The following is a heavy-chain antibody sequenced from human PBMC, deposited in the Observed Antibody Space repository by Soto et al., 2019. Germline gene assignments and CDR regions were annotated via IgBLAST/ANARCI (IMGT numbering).Heavy chain of an antibody. CDR1: GGTFSSYA. Sequence: QVQLVQSGAEVKKPGSSVKVSCKASGGTFSSYAISWVRQAPGQGLEWMGGIIPIFGTANYAQKFQGRVMIPADESTSTAYMELSSLRSEDTAVYYCARDAVSATTPNWKFDYFDYWGQGPLVTVSP. D-gene: IGHD1-1*01. J-gene: IGHJ4*02. V-gene: IGHV1-69*01. CDR3: ARDAVSATTPNWKFDYFDY. CDR2: IIPIFGTA.